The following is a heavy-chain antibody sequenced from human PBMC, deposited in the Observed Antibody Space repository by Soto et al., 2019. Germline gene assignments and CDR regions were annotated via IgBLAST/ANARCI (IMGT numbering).Heavy chain of an antibody. V-gene: IGHV4-59*01. Sequence: SETLSLTCNVSGGSISSFYWSWLRQSPGKGLEWIGYVHYKGITNYNPSLESRVTISIDTSKKQFSLKMSSVTTADTAVYYCAGTDAALRGPWFDPWGQGTLVTVSS. CDR3: AGTDAALRGPWFDP. CDR2: VHYKGIT. CDR1: GGSISSFY. D-gene: IGHD5-18*01. J-gene: IGHJ5*02.